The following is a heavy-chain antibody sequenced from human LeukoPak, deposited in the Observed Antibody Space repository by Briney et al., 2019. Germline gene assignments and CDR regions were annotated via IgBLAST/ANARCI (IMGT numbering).Heavy chain of an antibody. CDR3: ARGASVVAGNDNAFDI. J-gene: IGHJ3*02. CDR1: GFSFSSYS. CDR2: ISTSSSYI. Sequence: GGSLRLSCAASGFSFSSYSMNWVRQAPGKGLEWVSSISTSSSYIYYADSVKGRFTISRDNAKKSLYLQMNSLRADDTAAYYCARGASVVAGNDNAFDIWGQGTMVTVSS. D-gene: IGHD6-19*01. V-gene: IGHV3-21*01.